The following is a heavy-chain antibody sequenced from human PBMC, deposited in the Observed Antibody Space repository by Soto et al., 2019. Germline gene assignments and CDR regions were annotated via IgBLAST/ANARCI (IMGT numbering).Heavy chain of an antibody. CDR3: ARASYYYDSSGYLSAFDI. Sequence: SETLSLTCTVSGGSISSGDYYWSWIRQPPGKGLEWIGYIYYSGSTYYNPSLKSRVTISVDTSKNQFSLKLSSVTAADTAVYYCARASYYYDSSGYLSAFDIWGQGTMVTVS. D-gene: IGHD3-22*01. V-gene: IGHV4-30-4*01. J-gene: IGHJ3*02. CDR2: IYYSGST. CDR1: GGSISSGDYY.